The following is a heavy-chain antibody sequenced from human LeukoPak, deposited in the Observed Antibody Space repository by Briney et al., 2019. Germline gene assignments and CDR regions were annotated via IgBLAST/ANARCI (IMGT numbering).Heavy chain of an antibody. J-gene: IGHJ5*02. CDR1: GYTLTSYD. CDR2: MNPAKGNT. V-gene: IGHV1-8*03. Sequence: ASVKVSCMASGYTLTSYDMYWVRPATGQGLEWMGWMNPAKGNTDYARKFQGRVTITRDISITTAYMELSSLRSKDTAVYYCARVGSSAISCHTLFDPWGQGTLVTVSS. CDR3: ARVGSSAISCHTLFDP. D-gene: IGHD2-2*01.